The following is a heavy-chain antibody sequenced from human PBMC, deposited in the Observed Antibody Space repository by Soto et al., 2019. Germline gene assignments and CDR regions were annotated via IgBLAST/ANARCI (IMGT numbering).Heavy chain of an antibody. V-gene: IGHV1-18*01. Sequence: GASVKVSCKASGYTFTSYEINWVRQATGQGLEWMGWISAYNGNTNYAQKLQGRVTMTTDTSTSTAYMELRSLRSVDTAVYYCARDDYGDYLAYWGQGTLVTVSS. J-gene: IGHJ4*02. CDR2: ISAYNGNT. CDR1: GYTFTSYE. D-gene: IGHD4-17*01. CDR3: ARDDYGDYLAY.